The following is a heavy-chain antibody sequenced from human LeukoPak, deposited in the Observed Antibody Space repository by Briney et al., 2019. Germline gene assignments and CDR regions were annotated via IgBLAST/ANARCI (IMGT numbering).Heavy chain of an antibody. CDR1: GFTFDDYA. Sequence: GGSLRLSCAASGFTFDDYAMNWVRQAPGKGLEWVSGISGSGGSTYYADSVKGRFTISRDNSKNTLYLRVTSLRAEDTAVYYCAKANHNLPYYFDFLGQGTLVTVSS. CDR3: AKANHNLPYYFDF. J-gene: IGHJ4*01. CDR2: ISGSGGST. D-gene: IGHD1-14*01. V-gene: IGHV3-23*01.